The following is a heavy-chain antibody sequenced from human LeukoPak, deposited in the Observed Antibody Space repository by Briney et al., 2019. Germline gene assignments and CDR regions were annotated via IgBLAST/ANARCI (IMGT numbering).Heavy chain of an antibody. CDR2: IWYDGSNK. CDR1: GFTFSSYG. CDR3: ARAYCSSTSCYPFDY. V-gene: IGHV3-33*01. J-gene: IGHJ4*02. D-gene: IGHD2-2*01. Sequence: GRSLRISCAASGFTFSSYGMHWVRQAPGKGLEWVAVIWYDGSNKYYADSVKGRFTISRDNSKNTLYLQMNSLRAEDTAVYYCARAYCSSTSCYPFDYWGQGTLVTVSS.